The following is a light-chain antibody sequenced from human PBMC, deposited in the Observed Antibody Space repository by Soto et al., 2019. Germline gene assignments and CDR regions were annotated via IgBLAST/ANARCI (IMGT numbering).Light chain of an antibody. CDR2: GAS. CDR3: RQYTNWPQN. V-gene: IGKV3-15*01. CDR1: QTVSTN. Sequence: EIVMTQSQVTLSASPGERATLSCRASQTVSTNLAWYQQRSGQAPRLLIYGASTRVTGIPPRFSGSGSGTDFTLTISSLQSEDFAVYFCRQYTNWPQNFGQGTK. J-gene: IGKJ2*01.